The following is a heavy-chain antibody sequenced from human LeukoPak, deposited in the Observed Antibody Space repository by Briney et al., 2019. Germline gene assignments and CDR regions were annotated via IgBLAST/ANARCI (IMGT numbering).Heavy chain of an antibody. V-gene: IGHV7-4-1*02. D-gene: IGHD1-26*01. Sequence: ASVKVSCKASGYTFSSYGIHWVRQAPGQGLEWMGWINTNTGNPTYAQGFTGRFVFSLDTPVSTAYLQISSLKAEDTAVYYCVRGPCGNYWWGQGTLVTVSS. CDR2: INTNTGNP. CDR1: GYTFSSYG. J-gene: IGHJ4*02. CDR3: VRGPCGNYW.